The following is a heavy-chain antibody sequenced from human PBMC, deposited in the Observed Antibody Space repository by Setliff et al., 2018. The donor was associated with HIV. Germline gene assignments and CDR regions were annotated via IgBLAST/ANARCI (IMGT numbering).Heavy chain of an antibody. V-gene: IGHV4-59*02. Sequence: ETLSLTCTVSGASVSDNFWNWIRQSPGKGLEWIGYIYYSGSTNYNPSLKSRVTISVDKSKNQFSLKLSSVTAADTAVYYCARSSYYYGSGLDSWGQGTLVTVSS. D-gene: IGHD3-10*01. J-gene: IGHJ5*02. CDR3: ARSSYYYGSGLDS. CDR1: GASVSDNF. CDR2: IYYSGST.